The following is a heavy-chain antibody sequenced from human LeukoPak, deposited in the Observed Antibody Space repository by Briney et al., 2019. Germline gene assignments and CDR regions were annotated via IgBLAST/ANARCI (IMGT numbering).Heavy chain of an antibody. CDR3: ARRGFRWLRYTGFDY. D-gene: IGHD5-12*01. CDR1: GGSISSGSYY. V-gene: IGHV4-61*02. Sequence: PSETLSLTCTVSGGSISSGSYYWSWIRQPAGKGLEWIGRIYTSGSTNYNPSLKSRVTISVDTSKNQFSLKLSSVTAADTAVYYCARRGFRWLRYTGFDYWGQATLVTVSS. J-gene: IGHJ4*02. CDR2: IYTSGST.